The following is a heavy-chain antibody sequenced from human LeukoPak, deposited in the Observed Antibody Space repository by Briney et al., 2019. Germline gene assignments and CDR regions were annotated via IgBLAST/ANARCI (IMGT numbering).Heavy chain of an antibody. CDR1: GSTFSSYA. D-gene: IGHD6-13*01. CDR2: ISGSGGST. Sequence: GGSLRLSCAASGSTFSSYAMSWVRQAPGKGLEWVSAISGSGGSTYYADSVKGRFTISRDNSKNTLYLQMNSLRAEDTAVYYCAREYSSSWYPRHFDYWGQGTLVTVSS. V-gene: IGHV3-23*01. J-gene: IGHJ4*02. CDR3: AREYSSSWYPRHFDY.